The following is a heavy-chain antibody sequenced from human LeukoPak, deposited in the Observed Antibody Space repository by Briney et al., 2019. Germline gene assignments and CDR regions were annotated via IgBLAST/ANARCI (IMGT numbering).Heavy chain of an antibody. J-gene: IGHJ6*03. Sequence: PGGSLRLSCAASGFTFSSYGMSWVRQAPGKGLEWVSGISGSGGSTDYADSVKGRFTISRDNSKNTLYLQMNSLRAEDTAVYYCAKDGRFGEKHYYYYYMDVWGKGTTVTVSS. V-gene: IGHV3-23*01. CDR1: GFTFSSYG. CDR2: ISGSGGST. D-gene: IGHD3-10*01. CDR3: AKDGRFGEKHYYYYYMDV.